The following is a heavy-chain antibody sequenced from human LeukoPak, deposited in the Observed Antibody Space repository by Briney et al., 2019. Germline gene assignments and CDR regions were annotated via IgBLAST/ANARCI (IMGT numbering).Heavy chain of an antibody. CDR3: ARQMGVVITGDI. Sequence: PSETLSLTCTVSGVSISSSSYYWGWIRQPPGKGLEWIGSIYYSGSTYYNPSLKSRVTISVDTSKNQFSLKLSSVTAADTAVYYCARQMGVVITGDIWGQGTMVTVSS. CDR2: IYYSGST. CDR1: GVSISSSSYY. D-gene: IGHD3-22*01. J-gene: IGHJ3*02. V-gene: IGHV4-39*01.